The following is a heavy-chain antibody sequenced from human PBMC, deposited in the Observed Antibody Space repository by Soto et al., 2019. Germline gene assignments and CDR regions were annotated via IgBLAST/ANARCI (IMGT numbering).Heavy chain of an antibody. Sequence: SVKVSCKAAGGTFSSYSISWVRQAPGQGLEWMGGIIPIFGTANYAHKFQGRVTITADESTSTAYMELSSLRSEDTAVYYCSVAYGRENIPAPISYLWYGIGVGGQCTTVTVPS. CDR2: IIPIFGTA. CDR3: SVAYGRENIPAPISYLWYGIGV. CDR1: GGTFSSYS. V-gene: IGHV1-69*13. D-gene: IGHD2-2*02. J-gene: IGHJ6*02.